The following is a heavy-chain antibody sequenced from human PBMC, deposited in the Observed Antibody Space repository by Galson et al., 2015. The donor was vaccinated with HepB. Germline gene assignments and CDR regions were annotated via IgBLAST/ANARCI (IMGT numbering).Heavy chain of an antibody. CDR1: GGTFSSYA. Sequence: SVKVSCKASGGTFSSYAISWVRQAPGQGLEWMGGIIPIFGTANYAQKFQGRVTITADESTSTAYMELSSLRSEDTAVYYCAGRLGCSSTSCYKVPGWFDPWGQGTLVTVSS. CDR3: AGRLGCSSTSCYKVPGWFDP. D-gene: IGHD2-2*02. J-gene: IGHJ5*02. CDR2: IIPIFGTA. V-gene: IGHV1-69*13.